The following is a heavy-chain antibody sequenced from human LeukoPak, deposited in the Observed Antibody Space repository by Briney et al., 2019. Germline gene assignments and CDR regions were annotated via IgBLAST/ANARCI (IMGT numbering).Heavy chain of an antibody. V-gene: IGHV3-21*01. CDR2: ISSSSSYI. CDR3: ARDCLVVTALLDY. J-gene: IGHJ4*02. Sequence: GGSLRLSCAASGFTFSSYSMNWVRQAPGKGLEWVSSISSSSSYIYYADSVKGRFTISRDNARNSLYLQMNSLRAEDTAVYYCARDCLVVTALLDYWGQGTLVTVSS. D-gene: IGHD4-23*01. CDR1: GFTFSSYS.